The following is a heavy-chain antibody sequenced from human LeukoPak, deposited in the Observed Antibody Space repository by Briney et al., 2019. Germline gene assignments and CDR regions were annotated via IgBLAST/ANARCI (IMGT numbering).Heavy chain of an antibody. V-gene: IGHV3-21*01. CDR1: GFTFSSYS. D-gene: IGHD1-14*01. Sequence: GGSLRLSCAPSGFTFSSYSMNWVRQAPGKGLEWVSSISSSSSYIYYADSMKGRFTISRDNAKNSLYLQMNSLRAEDTAVYYCASSEILYNPWGQGTLVTVSS. J-gene: IGHJ5*02. CDR2: ISSSSSYI. CDR3: ASSEILYNP.